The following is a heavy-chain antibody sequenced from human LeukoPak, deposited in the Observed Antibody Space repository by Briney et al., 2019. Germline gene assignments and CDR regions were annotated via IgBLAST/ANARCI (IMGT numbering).Heavy chain of an antibody. Sequence: PGGSLRLSCAASGFTFSSYSMNWVRQAPGKGLEWVSSISSSSSYIYYADSVKGRFTISRDNSKNMLYLHMNSLRVEDTAVYYCAKVARPMPGTNNFDYWGQGTLVTVSS. D-gene: IGHD6-6*01. CDR2: ISSSSSYI. V-gene: IGHV3-21*04. CDR1: GFTFSSYS. CDR3: AKVARPMPGTNNFDY. J-gene: IGHJ4*02.